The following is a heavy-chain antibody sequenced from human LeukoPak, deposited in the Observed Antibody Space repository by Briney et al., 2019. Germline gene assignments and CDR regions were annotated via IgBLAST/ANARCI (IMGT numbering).Heavy chain of an antibody. V-gene: IGHV1-69*05. J-gene: IGHJ4*02. Sequence: SVKVSCKASGGTFSSYAISWVRQAPGQGLEWMGGIIPIFGTANYAQKFQGRVTITTDESTSTAYMELSSLRSEDTAVYYCARNSKYCSGCSCYDPFDYWGQGTLVTVSS. CDR1: GGTFSSYA. CDR3: ARNSKYCSGCSCYDPFDY. CDR2: IIPIFGTA. D-gene: IGHD2-15*01.